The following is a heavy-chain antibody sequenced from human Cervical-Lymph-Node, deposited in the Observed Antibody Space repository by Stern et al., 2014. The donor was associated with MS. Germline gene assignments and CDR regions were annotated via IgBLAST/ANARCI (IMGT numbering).Heavy chain of an antibody. Sequence: QVQLVQSGAEVKKPGSSVKVSCKAYGGTFSSYAISWVRQAPGQGLEWMGGIIPIFGTANYAQKFQGRVTITADESTSTAYMELSSLRSEDTAVYYCARVLQITGTTSLYFDYWGQGTLVTVSS. V-gene: IGHV1-69*01. J-gene: IGHJ4*02. CDR1: GGTFSSYA. CDR3: ARVLQITGTTSLYFDY. D-gene: IGHD1-7*01. CDR2: IIPIFGTA.